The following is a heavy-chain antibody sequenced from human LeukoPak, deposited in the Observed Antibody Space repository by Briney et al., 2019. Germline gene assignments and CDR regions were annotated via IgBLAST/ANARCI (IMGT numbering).Heavy chain of an antibody. Sequence: GGSLRLSCAASGFTFSSYAMSWVRQAPGKGLEWVSAISGSGGSTYYADSVKGRFTISRDNSKNTLYLQLNSLRAEDTAVYYCAKDWGSSGLFDYWGQGTLVTVS. CDR3: AKDWGSSGLFDY. D-gene: IGHD3-22*01. J-gene: IGHJ4*02. CDR1: GFTFSSYA. CDR2: ISGSGGST. V-gene: IGHV3-23*01.